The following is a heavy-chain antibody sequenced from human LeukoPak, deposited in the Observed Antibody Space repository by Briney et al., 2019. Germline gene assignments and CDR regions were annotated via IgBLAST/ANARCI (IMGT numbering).Heavy chain of an antibody. D-gene: IGHD3-9*01. J-gene: IGHJ4*02. V-gene: IGHV4-59*08. CDR3: ATGRSIRYFDY. Sequence: SETLSLTCSVSGVSIFSYYWNWIRQAPGKGLEWIGYVHYSGSTNYNPSLKSRVTISVDTSKSQFSLKLSSATAADTAVYYFATGRSIRYFDYWGQGTLLTVSS. CDR2: VHYSGST. CDR1: GVSIFSYY.